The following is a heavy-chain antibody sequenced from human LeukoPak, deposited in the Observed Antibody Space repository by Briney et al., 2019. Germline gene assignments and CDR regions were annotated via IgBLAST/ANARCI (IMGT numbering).Heavy chain of an antibody. CDR2: IIPIFGTA. Sequence: SVKVSCKASGGTFSSYAISWVRQAPGQGLEWMGGIIPIFGTANYAQKFQGRVTITTDESTSTAYMELSSLRSEDTAVYYCTKRDYYDSSGYYYGYWGQGTLVTVSS. V-gene: IGHV1-69*05. CDR3: TKRDYYDSSGYYYGY. CDR1: GGTFSSYA. J-gene: IGHJ4*02. D-gene: IGHD3-22*01.